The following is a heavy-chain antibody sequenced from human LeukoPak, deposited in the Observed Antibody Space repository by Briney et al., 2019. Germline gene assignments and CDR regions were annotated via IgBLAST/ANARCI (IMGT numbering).Heavy chain of an antibody. Sequence: PGGSLRLSCAASGFTFSDYYMSWIRQAPGKGLEWVSYISSSGSTIYYADSVKGRFTISRDNAKNSPYLQMNSLRAEDTAVYYCARPPRGIAASYYYMDVWGKGTTVTVSS. CDR2: ISSSGSTI. V-gene: IGHV3-11*01. CDR1: GFTFSDYY. CDR3: ARPPRGIAASYYYMDV. D-gene: IGHD6-13*01. J-gene: IGHJ6*03.